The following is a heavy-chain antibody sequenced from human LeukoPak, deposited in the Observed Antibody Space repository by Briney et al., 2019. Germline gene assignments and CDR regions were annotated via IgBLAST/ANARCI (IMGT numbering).Heavy chain of an antibody. CDR1: GLSLSSSGEV. V-gene: IGHV2-5*01. D-gene: IGHD2-8*01. CDR3: AHRHTNTLIDD. CDR2: VYWNDDK. Sequence: SGPTLVNPTQTLTLTCTFSGLSLSSSGEVVGWVRQPPEKAPEWLAFVYWNDDKRYSPSLRSRLTITKDTSKNQVVPTMTNMDPVDTATYFCAHRHTNTLIDDWGQGMLVTVSS. J-gene: IGHJ4*02.